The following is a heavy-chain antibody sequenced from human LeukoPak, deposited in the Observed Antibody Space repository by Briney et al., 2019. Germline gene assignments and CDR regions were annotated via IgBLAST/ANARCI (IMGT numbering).Heavy chain of an antibody. D-gene: IGHD1-1*01. V-gene: IGHV3-30*02. Sequence: GGSLRLSCVASGFIFSTSGMHWVRQAPGKGLEWVAFIRYDGSNKDYGDSVKDRFTISRDNSKNTLYLQMNSLRPEDTAMYYCAKGGTVQNWFDPWGQGILVTVSS. CDR3: AKGGTVQNWFDP. CDR1: GFIFSTSG. CDR2: IRYDGSNK. J-gene: IGHJ5*02.